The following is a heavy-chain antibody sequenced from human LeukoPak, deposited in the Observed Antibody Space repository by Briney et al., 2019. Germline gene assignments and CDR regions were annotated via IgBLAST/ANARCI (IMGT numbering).Heavy chain of an antibody. Sequence: ASVKVSCKASGYTFTGYYMHWVRQAPGQGLEWMGWINPNSGGTNYAQKFQGRVTMTRDTSISTAYMELSRLRSDDTAVYYCARGLYSSSSAPFDYWGQGTLVTVSS. CDR3: ARGLYSSSSAPFDY. V-gene: IGHV1-2*02. D-gene: IGHD6-6*01. J-gene: IGHJ4*02. CDR1: GYTFTGYY. CDR2: INPNSGGT.